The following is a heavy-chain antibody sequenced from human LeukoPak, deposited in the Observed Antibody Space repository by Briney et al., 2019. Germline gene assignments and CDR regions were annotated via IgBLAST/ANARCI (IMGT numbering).Heavy chain of an antibody. CDR3: ARAQPPFDACDI. Sequence: SETLSLTCAVYGGSFSGYYWSWIRQPPGKGLEWIGEINHSGSTNYNPSLKSRVTISVDTSKNQFSLKLSSVTAADTAVYYCARAQPPFDACDIWGQGTMVTVSS. CDR2: INHSGST. V-gene: IGHV4-34*01. D-gene: IGHD2-2*01. J-gene: IGHJ3*02. CDR1: GGSFSGYY.